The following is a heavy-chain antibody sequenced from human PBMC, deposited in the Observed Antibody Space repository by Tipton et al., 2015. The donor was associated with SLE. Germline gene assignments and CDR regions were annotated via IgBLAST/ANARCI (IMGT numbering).Heavy chain of an antibody. Sequence: GSLRLSCAASGFTFNRYWMHWVRQAPGKGLMWVSRIDSDGTITNYADTVKGRFTISRDNAKDTLYLQMNSLRAEDTAAYYCARIHYYGSGSRDYWGQGTLVTVSS. CDR3: ARIHYYGSGSRDY. V-gene: IGHV3-74*01. CDR1: GFTFNRYW. J-gene: IGHJ4*02. CDR2: IDSDGTIT. D-gene: IGHD3-10*01.